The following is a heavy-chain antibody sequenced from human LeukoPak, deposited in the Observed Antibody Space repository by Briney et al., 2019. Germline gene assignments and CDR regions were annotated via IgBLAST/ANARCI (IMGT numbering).Heavy chain of an antibody. CDR2: ISAYNGNT. CDR1: GYTFTSYG. J-gene: IGHJ5*02. CDR3: ARASRDYGDYVGANWFDP. Sequence: GASVKVSCKASGYTFTSYGISWVRQAPGQGLEWMGWISAYNGNTNYAQKLQGRVTMTTDTSTSTAYMELRSLRSDGTAVYYCARASRDYGDYVGANWFDPWGQGTLVTVSS. D-gene: IGHD4-17*01. V-gene: IGHV1-18*01.